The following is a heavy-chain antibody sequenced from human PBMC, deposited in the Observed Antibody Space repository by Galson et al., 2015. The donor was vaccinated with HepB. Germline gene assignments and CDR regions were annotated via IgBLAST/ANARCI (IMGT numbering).Heavy chain of an antibody. Sequence: SLRLSCAASGFTFSSYWMSWVRQAPGKGLEWVANIKQDGSEKYYVDSVKGRFTISRDNAKNSLYLQMNSLRAEDTAVYYCARVTSGWFSYYYYYYMDVWGKGTTVTVSS. CDR3: ARVTSGWFSYYYYYYMDV. D-gene: IGHD6-19*01. CDR2: IKQDGSEK. V-gene: IGHV3-7*03. J-gene: IGHJ6*03. CDR1: GFTFSSYW.